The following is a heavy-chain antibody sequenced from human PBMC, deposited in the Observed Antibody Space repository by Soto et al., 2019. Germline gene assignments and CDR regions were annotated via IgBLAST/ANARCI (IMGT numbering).Heavy chain of an antibody. CDR2: TYYTGST. J-gene: IGHJ5*02. CDR3: ATDSAGRGPFYP. CDR1: GGSFGTNY. V-gene: IGHV4-59*13. Sequence: PSETLSLTCTISGGSFGTNYRSLIRQAPGKGLEWIGYTYYTGSTKYNPSLKSRATISVDTSKNQFSLTLNSAAAADTAVYYCATDSAGRGPFYPWGQGILVTVSS. D-gene: IGHD3-10*01.